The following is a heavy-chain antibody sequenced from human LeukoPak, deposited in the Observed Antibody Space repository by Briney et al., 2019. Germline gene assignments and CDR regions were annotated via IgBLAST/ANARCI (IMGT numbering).Heavy chain of an antibody. CDR1: GFIFSSYW. Sequence: SGGSLRLSCAASGFIFSSYWMHWVRHAPGKGLAWVSRINTDGSSTSYADSVKGRFTISRDNAKNTLYLQMNSLRAEDTAVYYCARESQSAYYFDSSGYEDAFDIWGQGTMVTVSS. V-gene: IGHV3-74*01. J-gene: IGHJ3*02. CDR3: ARESQSAYYFDSSGYEDAFDI. D-gene: IGHD3-22*01. CDR2: INTDGSST.